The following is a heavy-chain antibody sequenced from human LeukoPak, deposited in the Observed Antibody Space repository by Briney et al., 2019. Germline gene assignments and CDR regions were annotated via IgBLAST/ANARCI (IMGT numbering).Heavy chain of an antibody. CDR1: AFTFSNYW. V-gene: IGHV3-7*01. Sequence: GGSLRLSCAASAFTFSNYWMTWVRRAPGKGLEWVANIKQDESEKYYLDSVKGRFTISRDNAKKSLFLQMNSLRAEDTAVYYCERSTPSLDSWGQGTLLTVSS. CDR2: IKQDESEK. J-gene: IGHJ4*02. CDR3: ERSTPSLDS. D-gene: IGHD5/OR15-5a*01.